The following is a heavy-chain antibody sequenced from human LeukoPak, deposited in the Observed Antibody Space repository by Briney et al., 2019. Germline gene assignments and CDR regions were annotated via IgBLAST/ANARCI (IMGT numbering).Heavy chain of an antibody. V-gene: IGHV4-30-2*01. J-gene: IGHJ6*02. CDR1: GGSVSSGGYS. CDR3: ARGPVYGSGDYYYGMDV. CDR2: IYHSGST. Sequence: PSETLSLTCAVSGGSVSSGGYSWSWIRQPPGKGLEWIGYIYHSGSTYYNPSLKSRVTISVDRSKSQFSLKLSSVTAADTAVYYCARGPVYGSGDYYYGMDVWGQGTTVTVSS. D-gene: IGHD3-10*01.